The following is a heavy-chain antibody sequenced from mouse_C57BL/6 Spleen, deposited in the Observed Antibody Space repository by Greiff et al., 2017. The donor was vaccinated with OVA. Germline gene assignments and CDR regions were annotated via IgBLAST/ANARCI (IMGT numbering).Heavy chain of an antibody. V-gene: IGHV1-55*01. J-gene: IGHJ2*01. CDR3: ARSSTTIVAKYYFDY. D-gene: IGHD1-1*01. CDR1: GYTFTSYW. Sequence: QVQLQQPGAELVKPGASVKMSCKASGYTFTSYWITWVKQRPGQGLEWIGDIYPGSGSTNYNEKFKSKATLPVDTSSSTAYMQLSSLTSEDSAVYYCARSSTTIVAKYYFDYWGQGTTLTVSS. CDR2: IYPGSGST.